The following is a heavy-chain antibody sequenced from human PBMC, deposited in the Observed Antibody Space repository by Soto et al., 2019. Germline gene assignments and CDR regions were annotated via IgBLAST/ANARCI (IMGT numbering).Heavy chain of an antibody. CDR2: IYYSGST. D-gene: IGHD3-3*01. CDR1: GGSISSSSYY. V-gene: IGHV4-39*01. J-gene: IGHJ5*02. CDR3: ARHHRLEWLFILSSWFDP. Sequence: PSETLSLTCTVSGGSISSSSYYWGWIRQPPGKGLEWIGSIYYSGSTYYNPSLKSRVTISVDTPKNQFSLKLSSVTAADTAVYYFARHHRLEWLFILSSWFDPWGQGTLVTVSS.